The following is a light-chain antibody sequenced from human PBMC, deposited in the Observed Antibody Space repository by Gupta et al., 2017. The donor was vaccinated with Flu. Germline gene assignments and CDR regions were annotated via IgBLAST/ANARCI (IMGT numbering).Light chain of an antibody. V-gene: IGKV1-27*01. J-gene: IGKJ1*01. CDR2: AAS. Sequence: DIQMTQSPSSLPASVGDRVTITCRASQGISNYLAWYQQKPGKVPKLLIYAASTLQSGVPSRFSGSGSGTDFTLTTSSLQPEDVATYYCQKYNSAPRTFGQGTKVEIK. CDR1: QGISNY. CDR3: QKYNSAPRT.